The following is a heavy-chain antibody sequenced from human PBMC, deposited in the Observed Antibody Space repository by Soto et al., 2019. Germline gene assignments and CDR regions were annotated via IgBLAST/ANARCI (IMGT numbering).Heavy chain of an antibody. CDR1: GGSISSGVYY. V-gene: IGHV4-31*03. D-gene: IGHD3-3*01. J-gene: IGHJ4*02. Sequence: PSETLSLTCTVSGGSISSGVYYWSWIRQHPGKGLEWIGYIYYSGSTYYNPSLKSRVTISVDTSKNHFSLKLSSVTAADTAVYYCARARVVSRLDYWGQGTLVTV. CDR3: ARARVVSRLDY. CDR2: IYYSGST.